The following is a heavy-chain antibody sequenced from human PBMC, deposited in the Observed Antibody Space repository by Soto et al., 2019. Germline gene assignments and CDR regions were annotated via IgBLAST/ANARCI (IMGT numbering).Heavy chain of an antibody. CDR1: GFTVSSNY. CDR2: IKSKTDGGTT. V-gene: IGHV3-15*01. J-gene: IGHJ4*02. D-gene: IGHD3-22*01. Sequence: EVQLVESGGGLIQPGGSLRLSCAASGFTVSSNYMSWVRQAPGKGLEWVGRIKSKTDGGTTDYAAPVKGRFTISRDDSKNTLYLQMNSLKTEDTAVYYCTTSPYYDSSGYYYSDYWGQGTLVTVSS. CDR3: TTSPYYDSSGYYYSDY.